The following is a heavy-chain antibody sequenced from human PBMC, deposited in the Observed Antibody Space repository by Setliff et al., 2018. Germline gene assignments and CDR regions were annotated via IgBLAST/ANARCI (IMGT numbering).Heavy chain of an antibody. CDR1: GFTFTAYT. Sequence: GSLRLSCAASGFTFTAYTMNWVRQAPGQGLEWVASIDTSSYWIYYADSVKGRFTISRDNAKSSLYLQMNSLRAEDTAVYYCARDLIRGAPNWFDPWGQGTPVTVSS. D-gene: IGHD3-10*01. CDR3: ARDLIRGAPNWFDP. CDR2: IDTSSYWI. V-gene: IGHV3-21*01. J-gene: IGHJ5*02.